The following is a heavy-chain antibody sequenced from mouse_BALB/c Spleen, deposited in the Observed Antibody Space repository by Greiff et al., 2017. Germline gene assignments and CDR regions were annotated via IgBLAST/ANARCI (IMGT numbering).Heavy chain of an antibody. D-gene: IGHD1-1*01. CDR3: ARGYGSSYVAMDY. Sequence: EVQLVESGGGLVKPGGSLKLSCAASGFTFSDYYMYWVRQTPEKRLEWVATISDGGSYTYYPDSVKGRFTISRDNAKNNLYLQMSSLKSEDTAMYYCARGYGSSYVAMDYWGQGTSVTVSS. J-gene: IGHJ4*01. V-gene: IGHV5-4*02. CDR2: ISDGGSYT. CDR1: GFTFSDYY.